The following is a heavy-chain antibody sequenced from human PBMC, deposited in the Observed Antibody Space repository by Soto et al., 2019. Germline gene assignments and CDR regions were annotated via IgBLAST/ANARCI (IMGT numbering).Heavy chain of an antibody. CDR1: GFTFSSYA. CDR3: AKGEEVVPAAKGGAGMDV. D-gene: IGHD2-2*01. CDR2: ISGSGGST. Sequence: EVQLLESGGGLVQPGGSLRLSCAASGFTFSSYAVSWVRQAPGKGLEWVSAISGSGGSTYYADSVKGRFTISRDNSKNTLYLQMNSLRAEDTAVYYCAKGEEVVPAAKGGAGMDVWGQGTTVTVSS. V-gene: IGHV3-23*01. J-gene: IGHJ6*02.